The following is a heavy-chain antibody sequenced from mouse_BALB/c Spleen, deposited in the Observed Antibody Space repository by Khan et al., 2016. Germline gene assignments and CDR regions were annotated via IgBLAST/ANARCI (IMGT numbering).Heavy chain of an antibody. V-gene: IGHV1-74*04. Sequence: LQQSGPQLVRPGASVKISCKASGYSFTSYWVHWVKQRPGQGLEWIGMIDPSDSETRLNQKFKDKATLTVDKSSSTAYMRLSSPPSEGSAVYYCAIDSSGFWFTYWGQGTLVTVSA. CDR3: AIDSSGFWFTY. CDR1: GYSFTSYW. CDR2: IDPSDSET. J-gene: IGHJ3*01. D-gene: IGHD3-2*01.